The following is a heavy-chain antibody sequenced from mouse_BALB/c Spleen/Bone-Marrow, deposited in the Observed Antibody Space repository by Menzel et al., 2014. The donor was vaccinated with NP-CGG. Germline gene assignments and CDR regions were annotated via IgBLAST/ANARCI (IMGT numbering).Heavy chain of an antibody. V-gene: IGHV1S22*01. J-gene: IGHJ2*01. CDR2: IYPGSGST. D-gene: IGHD1-2*01. CDR1: GYTFTSYW. Sequence: GSELVRPGASVKLSCKASGYTFTSYWMHWVKQRPGQGLEWIGNIYPGSGSTNYDEKFKSKATLTVDTSSSPAYMQLSSLTSEDSAVYYCTPRLRYWGQGTTLTVSS. CDR3: TPRLRY.